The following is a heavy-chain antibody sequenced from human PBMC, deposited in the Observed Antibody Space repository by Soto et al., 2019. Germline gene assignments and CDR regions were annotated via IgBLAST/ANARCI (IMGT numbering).Heavy chain of an antibody. CDR1: GFTLSDHY. CDR3: TTPRPGSHGYGY. V-gene: IGHV3-72*01. J-gene: IGHJ4*02. Sequence: GGSLRLSCAGSGFTLSDHYIDWVRQAPGKGLEWVGRSRDKAQGYSTAYAASVKGRFTTSRDESKNSVYLQMNSLKTEDTAVYYCTTPRPGSHGYGYWGQGTLVTVSS. D-gene: IGHD3-16*01. CDR2: SRDKAQGYST.